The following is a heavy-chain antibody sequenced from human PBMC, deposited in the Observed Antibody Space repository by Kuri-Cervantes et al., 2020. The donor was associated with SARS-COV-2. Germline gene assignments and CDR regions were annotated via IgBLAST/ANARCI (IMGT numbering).Heavy chain of an antibody. D-gene: IGHD3-9*01. V-gene: IGHV3-74*01. CDR3: LLSPTGYGRFDP. J-gene: IGHJ5*02. CDR1: GLSFSSSW. CDR2: ISSDGSTT. Sequence: GGSLRLSCAASGLSFSSSWMHWVRQPPGKGLVWVSRISSDGSTTNYADSVKGRFTISSDNARNMLYLQMNSLRAEDTALYYCLLSPTGYGRFDPWGQGTLVTVSS.